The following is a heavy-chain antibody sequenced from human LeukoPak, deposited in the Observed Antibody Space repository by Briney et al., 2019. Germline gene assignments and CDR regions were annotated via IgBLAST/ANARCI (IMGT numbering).Heavy chain of an antibody. CDR3: ARFRRGDDSSGYYSPHFDY. Sequence: SETLSLTCTVSGGSISSSYSYWGWIRQPPGKGLEWIGTIYYSGTTYYNPSLESRVTISVDTSRTQFSLRLTSVTAADTAVYYCARFRRGDDSSGYYSPHFDYWGPGTLVTVSS. CDR2: IYYSGTT. D-gene: IGHD3-22*01. CDR1: GGSISSSYSY. J-gene: IGHJ4*02. V-gene: IGHV4-39*01.